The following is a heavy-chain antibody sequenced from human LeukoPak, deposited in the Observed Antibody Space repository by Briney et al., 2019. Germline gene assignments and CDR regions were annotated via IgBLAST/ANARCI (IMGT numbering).Heavy chain of an antibody. J-gene: IGHJ4*02. Sequence: GGSLRLSCAVSGFTFSSYGMTWVRQAPGKGLEWVSTITGGGGTTYYADSVKGRFTISRDNSKNTLYLQMNSLRAEDTAVYYCAKGQMGSGSYLRFDYWGQGSLVTVSS. CDR2: ITGGGGTT. CDR1: GFTFSSYG. CDR3: AKGQMGSGSYLRFDY. V-gene: IGHV3-23*01. D-gene: IGHD3-10*01.